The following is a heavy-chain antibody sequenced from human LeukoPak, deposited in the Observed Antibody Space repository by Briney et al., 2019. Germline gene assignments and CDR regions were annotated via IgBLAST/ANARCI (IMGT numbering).Heavy chain of an antibody. J-gene: IGHJ4*02. CDR3: ARFSIQGGVDFDY. Sequence: KTSETLSLTCTVSGGSISSYYWSWIRQPPGKGLEWIGYIYYSGSTNYNPSLKGRVTISVDTSKNQFSLKLSSVTAADTAVYYCARFSIQGGVDFDYWGQGTLVTVSS. V-gene: IGHV4-59*01. D-gene: IGHD2-21*01. CDR2: IYYSGST. CDR1: GGSISSYY.